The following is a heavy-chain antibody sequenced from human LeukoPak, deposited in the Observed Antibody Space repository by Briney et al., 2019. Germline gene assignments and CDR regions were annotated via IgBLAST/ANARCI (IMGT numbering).Heavy chain of an antibody. D-gene: IGHD1-26*01. CDR1: GGSISNYY. CDR2: IYSSGVT. Sequence: LETLSLTCTVSGGSISNYYWSWIRQPAGEGLEWIGRIYSSGVTDYNPSLKSRVTMSVDTSKNQFSLKVNSVTAADTAVYYCARGPGGATYEAFDFWGQGTLVTVSS. CDR3: ARGPGGATYEAFDF. J-gene: IGHJ4*02. V-gene: IGHV4-4*07.